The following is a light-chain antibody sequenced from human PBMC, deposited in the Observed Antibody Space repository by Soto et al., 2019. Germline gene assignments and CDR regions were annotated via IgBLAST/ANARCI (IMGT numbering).Light chain of an antibody. Sequence: DIQMTQSPSSLSASVGDRVTITCRASQSISSYLNWYQQKPGKAPKLLIYAASRLQSGVPSRFSGSGSGTDFTLTIRSLQPEDFATYYCQQSYSTPPITFGRGTKVDIK. CDR1: QSISSY. J-gene: IGKJ3*01. CDR3: QQSYSTPPIT. V-gene: IGKV1-39*01. CDR2: AAS.